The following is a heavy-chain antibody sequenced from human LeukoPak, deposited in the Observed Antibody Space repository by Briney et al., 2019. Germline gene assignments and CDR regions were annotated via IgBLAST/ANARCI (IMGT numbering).Heavy chain of an antibody. CDR2: ISGSGGST. J-gene: IGHJ4*02. Sequence: GGSLRLSCAASGFTFSSYAMSWVRQAPGKGLEWVSAISGSGGSTYYADSVKGRFTISRDNSKNTLYLQMNSLRAEDTAVYYCAKARFDSSGYYPPYFDYWGQGTLVTVSS. CDR1: GFTFSSYA. CDR3: AKARFDSSGYYPPYFDY. V-gene: IGHV3-23*01. D-gene: IGHD3-22*01.